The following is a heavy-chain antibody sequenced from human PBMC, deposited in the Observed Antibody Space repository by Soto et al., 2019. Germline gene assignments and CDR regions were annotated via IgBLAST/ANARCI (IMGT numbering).Heavy chain of an antibody. CDR3: AKEMLASISRPFDS. V-gene: IGHV3-23*01. CDR2: ISGRGSSS. J-gene: IGHJ4*02. Sequence: GSLRLSCSASGFTFINFGMRWVRQAPGKGLEWIATISGRGSSSYYADSVKGRFTISRDNSRDTLFLQMNSLRANDTAVYYCAKEMLASISRPFDSWGQGTLVTVSS. D-gene: IGHD5-12*01. CDR1: GFTFINFG.